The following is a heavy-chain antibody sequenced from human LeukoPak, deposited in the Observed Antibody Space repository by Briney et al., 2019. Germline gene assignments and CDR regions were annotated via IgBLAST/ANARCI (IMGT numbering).Heavy chain of an antibody. V-gene: IGHV4-39*01. D-gene: IGHD5-12*01. CDR2: VYYSGTT. CDR1: GGXINSSPYY. J-gene: IGHJ4*02. Sequence: SETLSLTCTVSGGXINSSPYYWGWIRQPPRRGLEWLGNVYYSGTTYYNPSLKSRVTISVDTSKNQFSLELSSVTAADTAVYYCARRPVATITFDYWGQGTLVTVSS. CDR3: ARRPVATITFDY.